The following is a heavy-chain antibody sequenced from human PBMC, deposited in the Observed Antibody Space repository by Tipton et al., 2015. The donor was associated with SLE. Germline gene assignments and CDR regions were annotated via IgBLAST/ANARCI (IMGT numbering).Heavy chain of an antibody. D-gene: IGHD6-6*01. J-gene: IGHJ4*02. V-gene: IGHV4-59*01. Sequence: TLSLTCAVYGGSFSGYYWSWIRQPPGKGLEWIGYIYSGGSTKYNPYFESRVTMSIDTSKNQFSLKLSSVTAADTAVYYCASVEYSSSYDYWGQGTLVTVSS. CDR1: GGSFSGYY. CDR3: ASVEYSSSYDY. CDR2: IYSGGST.